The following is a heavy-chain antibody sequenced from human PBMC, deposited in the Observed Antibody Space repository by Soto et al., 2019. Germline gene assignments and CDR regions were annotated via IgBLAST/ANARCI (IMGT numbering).Heavy chain of an antibody. D-gene: IGHD6-19*01. CDR1: GFTFSSYA. Sequence: PGGSLRLSCAASGFTFSSYAMSWVRQAPGKGLEWVSAISGSGGSTYYAASLKGRFTISRDKSKNTLYLQMNSLRAEDTAVYYCAKDLAVVGRNWFDPWGQGTMVTVSS. V-gene: IGHV3-23*01. CDR2: ISGSGGST. CDR3: AKDLAVVGRNWFDP. J-gene: IGHJ5*02.